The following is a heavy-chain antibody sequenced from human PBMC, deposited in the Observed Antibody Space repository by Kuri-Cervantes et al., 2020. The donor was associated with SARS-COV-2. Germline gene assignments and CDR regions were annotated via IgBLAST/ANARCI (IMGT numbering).Heavy chain of an antibody. CDR1: YASMTSFY. D-gene: IGHD4-11*01. V-gene: IGHV4-59*01. CDR3: ASGNDFSLDY. Sequence: SETLSLTCTVSYASMTSFYWSWIRQSPGRGLEWIGYIYYTDKSNYNPSLESRVSMSLAASESRFFLTLTSVTAADTAMYYCASGNDFSLDYWGQGTLVTVSS. J-gene: IGHJ4*02. CDR2: IYYTDKS.